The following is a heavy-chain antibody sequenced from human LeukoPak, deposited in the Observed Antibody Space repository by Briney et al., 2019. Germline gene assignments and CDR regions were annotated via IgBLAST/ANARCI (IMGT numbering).Heavy chain of an antibody. CDR3: AKNPRLEGWIYFDS. Sequence: GGSLRLSCAASGFTFSSYAMSWVRQAPGKGLEWVSAISGSGGSTYYADSVKGRFTISRDNSKNTLSLQMNSLTAEDTAVYYCAKNPRLEGWIYFDSWGQGILVTVSS. CDR2: ISGSGGST. D-gene: IGHD1-1*01. V-gene: IGHV3-23*01. CDR1: GFTFSSYA. J-gene: IGHJ4*02.